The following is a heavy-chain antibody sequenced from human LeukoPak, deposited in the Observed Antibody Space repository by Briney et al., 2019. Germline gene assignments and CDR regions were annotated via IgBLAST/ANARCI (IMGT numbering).Heavy chain of an antibody. CDR3: TRAPISVTWPFYFDY. J-gene: IGHJ4*02. CDR1: GGSISSGGYC. Sequence: PSETLSLTCTVSGGSISSGGYCWSWIRQPPGKGLEWIGYMYYSGTTGYNPSLKSRVTMSVDRSKNQFSLNLTSVTAADTAVYYCTRAPISVTWPFYFDYWGQGTLVTVSS. V-gene: IGHV4-61*08. D-gene: IGHD3-3*02. CDR2: MYYSGTT.